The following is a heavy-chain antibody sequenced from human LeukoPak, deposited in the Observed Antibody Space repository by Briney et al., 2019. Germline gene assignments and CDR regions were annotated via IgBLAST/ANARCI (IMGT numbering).Heavy chain of an antibody. J-gene: IGHJ4*02. D-gene: IGHD3-22*01. CDR2: IRSDGSNK. V-gene: IGHV3-30*02. Sequence: GGSLRLSCAVSGFTFSNYAMHWVRQAPGKGLEWVAFIRSDGSNKNYANSVKGRFTISRDNSKNTLYLQMNSLRAEDTAVYYCATPPYYYDSSGTDYWGQGTLVTVSS. CDR3: ATPPYYYDSSGTDY. CDR1: GFTFSNYA.